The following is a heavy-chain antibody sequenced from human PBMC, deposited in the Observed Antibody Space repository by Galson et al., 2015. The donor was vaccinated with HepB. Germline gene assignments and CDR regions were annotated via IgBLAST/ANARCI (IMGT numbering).Heavy chain of an antibody. D-gene: IGHD3-3*01. Sequence: SLRLSCAASGFTFSSYAMHWVRQAPGKGLEWVAVISYDGSDKYYADSVKGRFTISRDNSKNTLYLQMNSLRAEDTAVYYCARDTSPWGQIFGVVIMWGTDGMDVWGQGTTVTVSS. CDR2: ISYDGSDK. J-gene: IGHJ6*02. V-gene: IGHV3-30-3*01. CDR3: ARDTSPWGQIFGVVIMWGTDGMDV. CDR1: GFTFSSYA.